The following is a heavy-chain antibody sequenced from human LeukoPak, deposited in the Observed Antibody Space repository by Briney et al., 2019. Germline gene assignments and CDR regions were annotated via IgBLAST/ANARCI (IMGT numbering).Heavy chain of an antibody. CDR2: INPSGST. CDR1: GGSFSGYY. V-gene: IGHV4-34*01. Sequence: PSETLSLTCAVYGGSFSGYYWSWIRQPPGKGLQWIGEINPSGSTNYNPSLKSRVTMSVDTSKNQFSLKLRSVTAADTAVYYCVRLLSATGNFDYWGQGALVTVSS. J-gene: IGHJ4*02. CDR3: VRLLSATGNFDY. D-gene: IGHD1-1*01.